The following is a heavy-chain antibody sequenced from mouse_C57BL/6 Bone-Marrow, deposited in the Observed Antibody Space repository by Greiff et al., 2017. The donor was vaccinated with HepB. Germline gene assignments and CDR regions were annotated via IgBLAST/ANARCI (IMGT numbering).Heavy chain of an antibody. J-gene: IGHJ4*01. Sequence: VQLQQSGAELVRPGASVKLSCTASGFNIKDDYLHWVKQRPEQGLEWIGWIDPENGATEYASKFQGKATITADTSSNTAYLQLSSLTSEDTAVYYCAMGSSYDYYAMDYWGQGTSVTVSS. D-gene: IGHD1-1*01. CDR2: IDPENGAT. V-gene: IGHV14-4*01. CDR3: AMGSSYDYYAMDY. CDR1: GFNIKDDY.